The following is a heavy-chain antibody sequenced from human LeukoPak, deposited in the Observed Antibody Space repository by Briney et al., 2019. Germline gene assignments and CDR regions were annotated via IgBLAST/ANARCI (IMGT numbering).Heavy chain of an antibody. J-gene: IGHJ4*02. CDR1: GFTVSSNS. D-gene: IGHD4/OR15-4a*01. CDR2: IYSDNT. CDR3: ARRAGAYSHPYDY. Sequence: PEGSLRLSCTVSGFTVSSNSTSWVRQAPGKGLEWVSFIYSDNTHYSDAVTGRFTISRDNSKNTLYLQMNSLRAEDTAVYYCARRAGAYSHPYDYWGQGTLVTVSS. V-gene: IGHV3-53*01.